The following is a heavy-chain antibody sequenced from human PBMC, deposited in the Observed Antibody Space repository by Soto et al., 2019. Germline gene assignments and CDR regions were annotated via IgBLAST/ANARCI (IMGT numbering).Heavy chain of an antibody. V-gene: IGHV4-4*07. J-gene: IGHJ5*02. D-gene: IGHD3-3*01. CDR1: GGTISGYY. CDR2: IYSSGNT. Sequence: SETLSLTCSVSGGTISGYYWTWIRQPAGKGLEWIGRIYSSGNTKYNPSLQSRVTMSLDTSNNQFSLRLTSVTAADTAVYYCARGRRFSDWFDPWGQGTLVTVSS. CDR3: ARGRRFSDWFDP.